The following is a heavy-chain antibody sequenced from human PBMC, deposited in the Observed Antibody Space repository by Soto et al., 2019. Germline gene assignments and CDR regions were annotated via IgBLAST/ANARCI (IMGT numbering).Heavy chain of an antibody. CDR3: ARAYRTAYYYDSSGYYSFKWFDP. CDR1: GGSISSGGYY. D-gene: IGHD3-22*01. V-gene: IGHV4-31*03. J-gene: IGHJ5*02. CDR2: IYYSGNT. Sequence: SETLSLTCTVSGGSISSGGYYWSWIRQHPGKGLEWIGYIYYSGNTYCNLSLKSRLTISVDTSKNQFALKLSSVTAADTAVYYCARAYRTAYYYDSSGYYSFKWFDPWGQGTLVTVSS.